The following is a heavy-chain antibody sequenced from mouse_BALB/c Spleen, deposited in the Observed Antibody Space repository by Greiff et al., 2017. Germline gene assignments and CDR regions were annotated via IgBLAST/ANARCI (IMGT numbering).Heavy chain of an antibody. Sequence: EVKLMESGGGLVKPGGSLKLSCAASGFAFSSYDMSWVRQTPEKRLEWVAYISSGGGSTYYPDTVKGRFTISRDNAKNTLYLQMSSLKSEDTAMYYCARKRSYGPFAYWGQGTLVTVSA. CDR3: ARKRSYGPFAY. V-gene: IGHV5-12-1*01. CDR2: ISSGGGST. CDR1: GFAFSSYD. D-gene: IGHD1-2*01. J-gene: IGHJ3*01.